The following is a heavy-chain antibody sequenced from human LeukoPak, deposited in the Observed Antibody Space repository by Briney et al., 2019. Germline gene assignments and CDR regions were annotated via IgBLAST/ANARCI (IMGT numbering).Heavy chain of an antibody. CDR2: IKQDGSKK. Sequence: PGGSLRLSCAASGFIFNTFWMNWVRLTPGKGLEWVANIKQDGSKKSYVDSVKGRFTISSDNAKDSLYLQMNSLRAEDTAIYYCTRVGYIDEGIDYWGQGTLVTVSS. J-gene: IGHJ4*02. D-gene: IGHD5-24*01. V-gene: IGHV3-7*04. CDR3: TRVGYIDEGIDY. CDR1: GFIFNTFW.